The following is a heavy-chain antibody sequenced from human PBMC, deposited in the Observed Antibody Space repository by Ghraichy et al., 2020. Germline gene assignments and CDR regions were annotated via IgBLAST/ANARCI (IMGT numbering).Heavy chain of an antibody. CDR3: AKSPNSGYWGGSDY. CDR2: ISYDGSNK. CDR1: GFTFSSYG. Sequence: GGSLRLSCAASGFTFSSYGMHWVHQAPGKGLEWVAVISYDGSNKYYADSVKGRFTISRDNSKNTLYLQMNSLRAEDTAVYYCAKSPNSGYWGGSDYWGQGTLVTVSS. J-gene: IGHJ4*02. V-gene: IGHV3-30*18. D-gene: IGHD3-22*01.